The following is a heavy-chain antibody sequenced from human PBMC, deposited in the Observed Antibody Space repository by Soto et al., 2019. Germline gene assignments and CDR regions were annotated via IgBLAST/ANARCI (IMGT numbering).Heavy chain of an antibody. V-gene: IGHV3-33*01. Sequence: QVQLVESGGGVVQPGRSLRLSCAAFGFTFSSYGMHWVRQAPGKGLEWVAAIWYDGSNKYYADSVKGRFTISRDNSKNTLYLQMNRLRAEDTAVYYCARDHHYYGLYYYYYYGMDVWGQGTTVTVSS. D-gene: IGHD1-26*01. CDR3: ARDHHYYGLYYYYYYGMDV. J-gene: IGHJ6*02. CDR1: GFTFSSYG. CDR2: IWYDGSNK.